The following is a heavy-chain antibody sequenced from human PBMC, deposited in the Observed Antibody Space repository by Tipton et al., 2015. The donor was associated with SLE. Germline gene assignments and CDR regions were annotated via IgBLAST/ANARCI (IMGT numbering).Heavy chain of an antibody. V-gene: IGHV3-48*01. J-gene: IGHJ4*02. D-gene: IGHD3-16*01. CDR2: ISDSSSTI. CDR3: ARDLHWGFDY. Sequence: SLRLSCAASGFSLSIYSMNWVRQTPGKGLEWLSYISDSSSTIIYGDSVKGRFTISRDNAKNSLYLQMNSLRVEDTAVYYCARDLHWGFDYWGQGTLVTVSS. CDR1: GFSLSIYS.